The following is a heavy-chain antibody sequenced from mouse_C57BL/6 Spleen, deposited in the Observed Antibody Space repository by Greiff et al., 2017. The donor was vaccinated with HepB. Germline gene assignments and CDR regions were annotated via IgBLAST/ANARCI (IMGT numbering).Heavy chain of an antibody. D-gene: IGHD2-4*01. J-gene: IGHJ2*01. CDR3: ASRRGLNYDYDGDYFDY. Sequence: VQLQESGAELARPGASVKLSCKASGYTFTSYGISWVKQSTGQGLEWIGEIYPRSGNTYYNEKFKGKATLTADKSSSTAYMELRSLTSEDSAVYFCASRRGLNYDYDGDYFDYWGQGTTLTVSS. CDR2: IYPRSGNT. CDR1: GYTFTSYG. V-gene: IGHV1-81*01.